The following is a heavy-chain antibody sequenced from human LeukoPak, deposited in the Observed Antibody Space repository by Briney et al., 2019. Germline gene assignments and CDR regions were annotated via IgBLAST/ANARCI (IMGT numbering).Heavy chain of an antibody. CDR3: ASAISITMVRGVIHYYMDV. D-gene: IGHD3-10*01. CDR1: GFTFSSYC. Sequence: GGSLRLSCIVSGFTFSSYCMSWVRQAPGKGLEWVANIKQDGSEKYYLKSVKGRFTISRDNSKNTLYLQMNSLRAEDTAVYYCASAISITMVRGVIHYYMDVWGKGTTVTISS. CDR2: IKQDGSEK. V-gene: IGHV3-7*01. J-gene: IGHJ6*03.